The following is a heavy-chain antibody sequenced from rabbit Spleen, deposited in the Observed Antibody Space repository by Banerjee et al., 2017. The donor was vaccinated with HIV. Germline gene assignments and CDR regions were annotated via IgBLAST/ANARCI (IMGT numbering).Heavy chain of an antibody. J-gene: IGHJ3*01. CDR2: IYTGSGTT. Sequence: QEQLEESGGGLVKPGGTLTLTCTASGLYFSSSYYMCWVRQAPGKGLEWIGCIYTGSGTTYYASWAKGRFTISKTSSTTVTLQMTSLTAADTATYFCARGANSVIYYAQFWGQGTLVTVS. V-gene: IGHV1S45*01. CDR3: ARGANSVIYYAQF. CDR1: GLYFSSSYY. D-gene: IGHD1-1*01.